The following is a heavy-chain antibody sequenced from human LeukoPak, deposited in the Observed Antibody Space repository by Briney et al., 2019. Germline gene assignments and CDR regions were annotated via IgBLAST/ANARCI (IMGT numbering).Heavy chain of an antibody. V-gene: IGHV4-34*01. Sequence: SETLSLTCAVYGGSFSGYYWSWIRQPPGKGLEWIGEINHSGSTNYNPSLKSRVTISVDTSKNQFSLKLSSVTAADTAVYYCARGRRRGYSYNYGMDVGGQGTTVTVSS. J-gene: IGHJ6*02. CDR2: INHSGST. D-gene: IGHD5-18*01. CDR1: GGSFSGYY. CDR3: ARGRRRGYSYNYGMDV.